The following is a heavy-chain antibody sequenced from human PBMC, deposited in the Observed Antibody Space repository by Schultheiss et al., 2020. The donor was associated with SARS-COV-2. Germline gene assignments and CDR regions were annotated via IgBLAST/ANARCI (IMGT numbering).Heavy chain of an antibody. D-gene: IGHD5-18*01. Sequence: SQTLSLTCAVYGGSFSGYYWSWIRQPPGKGLEWIGEINHSGSTNYNPSLKSRVTISVDTSKNQFSLKLSSVTAADTAVYYCAREGGVTGPDYWGQGTLVTAPQ. V-gene: IGHV4-34*01. J-gene: IGHJ4*02. CDR2: INHSGST. CDR3: AREGGVTGPDY. CDR1: GGSFSGYY.